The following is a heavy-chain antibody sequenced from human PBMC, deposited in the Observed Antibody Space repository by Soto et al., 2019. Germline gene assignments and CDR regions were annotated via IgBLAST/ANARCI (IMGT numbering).Heavy chain of an antibody. V-gene: IGHV4-38-2*02. J-gene: IGHJ4*02. D-gene: IGHD5-18*01. CDR1: GYSIRSGYF. Sequence: SETLSLTCAVSGYSIRSGYFWGWIRQPPGKGLEWIGSMYHSGITYYNLSLKSRVTISVDTSKNQLSLKLSSATAADTAVYYCARDGGYSREFDYWGQGTLVTVSS. CDR2: MYHSGIT. CDR3: ARDGGYSREFDY.